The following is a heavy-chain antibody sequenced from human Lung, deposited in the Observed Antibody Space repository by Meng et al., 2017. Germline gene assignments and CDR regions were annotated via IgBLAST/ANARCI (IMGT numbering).Heavy chain of an antibody. CDR2: INHSGST. Sequence: QVQLQQWGAGLLKPSETLSLPCVVSGGSFGDYCWSWIRQPPGKGLEWIGEINHSGSTNYNPSLESRATISVDTSQNNLSLKLSSVTAADSAVYYCARGPTTMAHDFDYWGQGTLVTVSS. CDR1: GGSFGDYC. V-gene: IGHV4-34*01. CDR3: ARGPTTMAHDFDY. J-gene: IGHJ4*02. D-gene: IGHD4-11*01.